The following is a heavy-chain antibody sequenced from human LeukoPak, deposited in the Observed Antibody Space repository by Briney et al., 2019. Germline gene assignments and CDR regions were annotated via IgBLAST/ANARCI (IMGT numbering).Heavy chain of an antibody. V-gene: IGHV3-23*01. CDR3: AKCNLDNWREGFDI. CDR2: FSVSSTT. J-gene: IGHJ3*02. D-gene: IGHD1-1*01. Sequence: PGGSLRLSCAAAGFTFSSNALSWVRQAPGEGLDWVSSFSVSSTTYYLDSLKGQFTISGDNSKNAPYLQMNSLRAEDTALYYCAKCNLDNWREGFDIWGQGTMVTVSS. CDR1: GFTFSSNA.